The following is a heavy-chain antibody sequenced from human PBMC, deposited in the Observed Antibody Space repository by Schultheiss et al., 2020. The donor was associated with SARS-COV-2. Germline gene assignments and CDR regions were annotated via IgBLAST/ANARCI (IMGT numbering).Heavy chain of an antibody. D-gene: IGHD4-17*01. J-gene: IGHJ4*02. Sequence: SETLSLTCTVSGGSISSYYWSWIRQPPGKGLEWIGYIYHSGSTYYNPSLKSRVTISVDTSKNQFSLKLSSVTAADTAVYYCARGPTVTTSYYFDYWGQGTLVTVSS. V-gene: IGHV4-59*01. CDR3: ARGPTVTTSYYFDY. CDR2: IYHSGST. CDR1: GGSISSYY.